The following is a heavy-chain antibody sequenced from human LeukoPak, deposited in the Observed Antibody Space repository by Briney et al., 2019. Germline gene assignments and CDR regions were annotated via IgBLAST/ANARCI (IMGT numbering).Heavy chain of an antibody. CDR2: IYHSGST. J-gene: IGHJ5*02. CDR3: ARGYCSGGSCYPGWFDP. CDR1: GYSISSGYY. Sequence: SETLSLTCTVSGYSISSGYYWGWIRQPPGKGLEWIGSIYHSGSTYYNPSLKSRVTISVDTSKNQFSLKLSSVTAADTAVYYCARGYCSGGSCYPGWFDPWGQGTLVTVSS. D-gene: IGHD2-15*01. V-gene: IGHV4-38-2*02.